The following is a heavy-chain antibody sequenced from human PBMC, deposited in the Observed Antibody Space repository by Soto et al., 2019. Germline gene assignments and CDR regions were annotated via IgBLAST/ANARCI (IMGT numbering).Heavy chain of an antibody. CDR3: AREAGYCSRTSCYRRAFDT. V-gene: IGHV3-74*03. Sequence: EVQLVESGGDLVQPGGSLRLSCAASGFTFSGHWMHWVRQVPGKGLEWVSRINTDGGSSAYADYVKGRFSISRDNAKNTLYQQMNGLRAEDTAVYYCAREAGYCSRTSCYRRAFDTWGQGTTVTVSS. J-gene: IGHJ3*02. CDR2: INTDGGSS. D-gene: IGHD2-2*01. CDR1: GFTFSGHW.